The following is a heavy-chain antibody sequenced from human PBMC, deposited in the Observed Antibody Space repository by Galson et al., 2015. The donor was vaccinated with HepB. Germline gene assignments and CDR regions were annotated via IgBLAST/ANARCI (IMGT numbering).Heavy chain of an antibody. D-gene: IGHD4/OR15-4a*01. CDR2: ISANSGKT. CDR1: GYSFTTNG. V-gene: IGHV1-18*04. J-gene: IGHJ4*02. Sequence: SCKASGYSFTTNGISWVRQAPGQGLEWMGWISANSGKTNYAQKYQNRVTLIRDTATSTVHMELRSLRSDDTAAYYCARDRDYRLDYWGQGTLVTVSS. CDR3: ARDRDYRLDY.